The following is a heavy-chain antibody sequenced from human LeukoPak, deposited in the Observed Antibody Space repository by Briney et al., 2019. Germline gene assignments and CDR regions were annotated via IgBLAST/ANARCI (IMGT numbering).Heavy chain of an antibody. Sequence: GGSLRLSCAASGFTFSSYAMSWVRQAPGKGLEWVSAISGSGGSTYYADSVKGRFTISRDNAKNSLYLQMNSLRAEDTAVYYCARDLYRIVVVPHYFDYWGQGTLVTVSS. V-gene: IGHV3-23*01. CDR3: ARDLYRIVVVPHYFDY. D-gene: IGHD3-22*01. CDR1: GFTFSSYA. J-gene: IGHJ4*02. CDR2: ISGSGGST.